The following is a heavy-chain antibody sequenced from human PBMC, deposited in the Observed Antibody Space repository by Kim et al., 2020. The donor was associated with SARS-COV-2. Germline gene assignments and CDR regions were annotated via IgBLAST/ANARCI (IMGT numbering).Heavy chain of an antibody. Sequence: ASVKVSCKASGYTFTSYAMHWVRQAPGQRLEWMGWINAGNGNTKYSQKFQGRVTITRDTSASTAYMELSSLRSEDTAVYYCARDLGIAAESDYWGQGTLVTVS. D-gene: IGHD6-13*01. CDR3: ARDLGIAAESDY. CDR1: GYTFTSYA. J-gene: IGHJ4*02. CDR2: INAGNGNT. V-gene: IGHV1-3*01.